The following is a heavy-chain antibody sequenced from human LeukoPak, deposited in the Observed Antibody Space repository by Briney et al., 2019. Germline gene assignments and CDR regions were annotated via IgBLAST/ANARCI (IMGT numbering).Heavy chain of an antibody. Sequence: SQTLFLTCTVSGGSISSYYWSWIRQPPGKGLEWIGYIYFSGSTNYNPSLKSRVTISVDTSKNQFSLKLSSVTAADTAVYYCARGGGRMTTVTYFDYWGQGTLVTVSS. J-gene: IGHJ4*02. CDR2: IYFSGST. D-gene: IGHD4-17*01. V-gene: IGHV4-59*01. CDR1: GGSISSYY. CDR3: ARGGGRMTTVTYFDY.